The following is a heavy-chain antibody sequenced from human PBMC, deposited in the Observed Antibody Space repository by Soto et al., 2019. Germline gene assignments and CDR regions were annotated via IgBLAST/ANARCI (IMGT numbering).Heavy chain of an antibody. J-gene: IGHJ4*02. D-gene: IGHD3-22*01. CDR3: ARDVFFDSVGKFDY. CDR2: IKQDGSEK. CDR1: GFTFSSYW. V-gene: IGHV3-7*03. Sequence: GGSLRLSCAVSGFTFSSYWMTWVRQAPGKGLEWVANIKQDGSEKYYVDSVKGRFTISRDNAKNALFLQMNSLRAEDTAIYYCARDVFFDSVGKFDYWGTGTLVTVSS.